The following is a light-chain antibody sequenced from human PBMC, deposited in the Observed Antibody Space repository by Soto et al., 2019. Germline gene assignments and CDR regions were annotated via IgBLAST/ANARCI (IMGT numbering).Light chain of an antibody. CDR3: QQYGSSPLT. V-gene: IGKV3-20*01. CDR1: QSVSSSY. Sequence: EIVLTQSPGTLSLSPGERATLSCRASQSVSSSYLAWYQQKPGQAPRLLIFGASNRANGIPDRFSGSGSGTDFTLTISRLEPEDFAVFYCQQYGSSPLTFGGGTKVETK. CDR2: GAS. J-gene: IGKJ4*01.